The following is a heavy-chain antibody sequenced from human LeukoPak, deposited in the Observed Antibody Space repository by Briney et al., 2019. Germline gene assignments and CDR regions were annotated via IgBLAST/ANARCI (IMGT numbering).Heavy chain of an antibody. CDR2: ISGSADNT. D-gene: IGHD4-17*01. Sequence: GRSLRLSCAASGFTFSNHGMHWVRQAPGKGLEWVSGISGSADNTYYADSVKGRFTISRDNSKNTLYLQMNSLRAEDTAVYYCAKDRGDYVVGWFDPWGQGTLVTVSS. J-gene: IGHJ5*02. CDR3: AKDRGDYVVGWFDP. V-gene: IGHV3-23*01. CDR1: GFTFSNHG.